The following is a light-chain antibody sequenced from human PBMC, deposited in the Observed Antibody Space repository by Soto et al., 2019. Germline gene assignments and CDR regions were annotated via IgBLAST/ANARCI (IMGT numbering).Light chain of an antibody. CDR3: HVWDSCSDHYV. V-gene: IGLV3-21*02. CDR2: DDS. J-gene: IGLJ1*01. CDR1: NLGGKS. Sequence: APGQTARITCGGNNLGGKSVHWYQQKPGQAPVLVVYDDSDRPSGIPDRFSGSNSGDTATLPLRRVEAGDEAEYYCHVWDSCSDHYVFGTGTKVTAL.